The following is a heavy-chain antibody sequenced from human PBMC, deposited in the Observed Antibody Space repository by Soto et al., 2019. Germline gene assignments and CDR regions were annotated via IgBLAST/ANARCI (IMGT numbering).Heavy chain of an antibody. D-gene: IGHD3-16*01. CDR1: GFSFNSYG. J-gene: IGHJ4*02. V-gene: IGHV3-30*18. CDR2: ILYDGSKE. CDR3: AKDLALMADH. Sequence: TGGSLTLSCTNSGFSFNSYGKDRVRQAPGKELEWVARILYDGSKEYYADPVKGRFNISRDNSTITLYLQMDRLSVEDKAVYFCAKDLALMADHWGQGTPVTVSS.